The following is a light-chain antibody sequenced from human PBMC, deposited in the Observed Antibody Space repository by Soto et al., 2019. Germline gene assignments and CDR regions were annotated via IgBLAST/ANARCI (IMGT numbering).Light chain of an antibody. J-gene: IGKJ5*01. Sequence: EIVMTQSPATLSVSPGERATLSCRASQSVSSNLAWYQQKPGQAPRLLIYGAFTRATGIPARFSGSGSGTEFTLTISSRQSEDFAVYYCQQYNNWPSITFGQGTRLEIK. CDR3: QQYNNWPSIT. CDR1: QSVSSN. CDR2: GAF. V-gene: IGKV3-15*01.